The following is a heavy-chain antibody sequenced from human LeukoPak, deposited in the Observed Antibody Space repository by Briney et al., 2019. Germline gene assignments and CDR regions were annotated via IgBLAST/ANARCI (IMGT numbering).Heavy chain of an antibody. Sequence: SETLSLTCAVYGGSFSGYYWSWIRQPPGKGLEWIGEINHSGSTNYNPSLKSRVTISVDTSKNQFSLKLSSVTAADTAVYYCARIEQQLVWGYYMDVWGKGTTVTVSS. CDR2: INHSGST. V-gene: IGHV4-34*01. D-gene: IGHD6-13*01. CDR3: ARIEQQLVWGYYMDV. CDR1: GGSFSGYY. J-gene: IGHJ6*03.